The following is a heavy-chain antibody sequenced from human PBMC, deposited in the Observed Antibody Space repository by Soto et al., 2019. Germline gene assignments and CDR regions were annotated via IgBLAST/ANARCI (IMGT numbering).Heavy chain of an antibody. J-gene: IGHJ6*02. V-gene: IGHV5-10-1*01. CDR2: CDPSDSYT. Sequence: PGESLKIYCKGSGYSFTSYWISWVRQMPGTGLEWMGRCDPSDSYTNYSPSFQCHVTISADKSISTAYLQWSSLKASDTGMYYCARSCYSCYYGMDVWGQGTTVTVSS. D-gene: IGHD2-21*02. CDR3: ARSCYSCYYGMDV. CDR1: GYSFTSYW.